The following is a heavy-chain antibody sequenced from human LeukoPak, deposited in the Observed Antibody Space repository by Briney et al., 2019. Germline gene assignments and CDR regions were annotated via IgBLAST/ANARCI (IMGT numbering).Heavy chain of an antibody. CDR2: IYTSGST. D-gene: IGHD3-3*01. Sequence: SQTLSLTCTVSGGSISSGSYYWSWIRQPAGKGLEWIGRIYTSGSTNYNPSLKSRVTISVDTSKNQFSLKLSSVTAADTAVYYCARVITIFGVVIPAAPYYYMDVWGKGTTVTVSS. J-gene: IGHJ6*03. CDR3: ARVITIFGVVIPAAPYYYMDV. V-gene: IGHV4-61*02. CDR1: GGSISSGSYY.